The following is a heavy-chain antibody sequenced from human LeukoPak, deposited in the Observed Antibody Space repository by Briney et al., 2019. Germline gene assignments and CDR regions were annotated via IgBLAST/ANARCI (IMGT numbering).Heavy chain of an antibody. CDR3: ASGGGNAYFQH. CDR2: IIPIFGTA. CDR1: GGTFSSYA. V-gene: IGHV1-69*13. D-gene: IGHD4-23*01. J-gene: IGHJ1*01. Sequence: ASVKVSCKASGGTFSSYAISWVRQALGQGLEWMGGIIPIFGTANYAQKFQGRVTITADESTSTAYMELSSLRSEDTAVYYCASGGGNAYFQHWGQGTLVTVSS.